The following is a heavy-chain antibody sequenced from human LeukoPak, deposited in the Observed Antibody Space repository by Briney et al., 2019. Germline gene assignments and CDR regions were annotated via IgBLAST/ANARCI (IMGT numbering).Heavy chain of an antibody. D-gene: IGHD4-23*01. J-gene: IGHJ3*02. V-gene: IGHV4-38-2*02. CDR3: ARYGGGYAFDI. CDR1: GYSISSGYY. Sequence: KPSETLSLTCTVSGYSISSGYYWGWIRQPPGKGLEWIGSIYHSGSTYCNPSLKSRVTISVDTSKNQFSLKLSSVTAADTAVYYCARYGGGYAFDIWGQGTMVTVSS. CDR2: IYHSGST.